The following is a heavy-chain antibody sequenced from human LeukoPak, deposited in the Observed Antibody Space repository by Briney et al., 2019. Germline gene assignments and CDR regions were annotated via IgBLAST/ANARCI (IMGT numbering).Heavy chain of an antibody. CDR1: GSSISSYY. Sequence: SETLSLTCTVSGSSISSYYWSWIRQPAGKGLEWIGRIYTSGSTNYSPSLKSRVTMSVDTSKNQFSLKLSSVTAAETAVSYCAREGDYGDYAFLVPDYWGQGTLVTVSS. V-gene: IGHV4-4*07. D-gene: IGHD4-17*01. CDR2: IYTSGST. CDR3: AREGDYGDYAFLVPDY. J-gene: IGHJ4*02.